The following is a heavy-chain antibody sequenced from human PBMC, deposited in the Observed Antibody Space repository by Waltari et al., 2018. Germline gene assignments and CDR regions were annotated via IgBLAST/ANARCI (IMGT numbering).Heavy chain of an antibody. D-gene: IGHD4-17*01. J-gene: IGHJ4*02. Sequence: EEKLLESGGGLVQPGGSLRLSCEAAGFTLGSCWRSWVRQAPGRGLEWVAHIKDDGSEEYYVDAVKGRFTISRDNAKNSLFLQMTSLRGEDTAVYFCVGWSVTNYWGQGTLVTVSS. CDR3: VGWSVTNY. CDR2: IKDDGSEE. CDR1: GFTLGSCW. V-gene: IGHV3-7*03.